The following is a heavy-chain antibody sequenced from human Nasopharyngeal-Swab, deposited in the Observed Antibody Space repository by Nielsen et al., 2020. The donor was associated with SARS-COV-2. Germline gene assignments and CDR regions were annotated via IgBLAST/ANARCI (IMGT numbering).Heavy chain of an antibody. CDR2: ISGSGGNT. Sequence: GESLKISCVASGFTYSTYAMSWVRQAPGKGLEWISGISGSGGNTYYADSVKGRFTISRDNSMETLYLQMNSLRVEDTAVYYCARDIEEWLVVPSLSFDYWGQGTLVTVSS. CDR3: ARDIEEWLVVPSLSFDY. D-gene: IGHD3-3*01. CDR1: GFTYSTYA. V-gene: IGHV3-23*01. J-gene: IGHJ4*02.